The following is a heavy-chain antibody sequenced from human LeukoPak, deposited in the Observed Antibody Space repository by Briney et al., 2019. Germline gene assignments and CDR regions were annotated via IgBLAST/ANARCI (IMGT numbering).Heavy chain of an antibody. V-gene: IGHV4-38-2*01. J-gene: IGHJ3*02. CDR1: GYSISSGYY. Sequence: SETLSLTCAVSGYSISSGYYWGWIRQPPGKGLEWIGSIYQSGSTYYNPSLKSRVTISVDTTKNQFSLKLSSVTAADTAVYYCARGLRLQRWLPRASAFDIWGQGTMVTVSS. CDR3: ARGLRLQRWLPRASAFDI. CDR2: IYQSGST. D-gene: IGHD6-19*01.